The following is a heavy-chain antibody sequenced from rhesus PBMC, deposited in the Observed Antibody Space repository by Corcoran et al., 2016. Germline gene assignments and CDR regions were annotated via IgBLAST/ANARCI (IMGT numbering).Heavy chain of an antibody. CDR2: ISVSSGST. V-gene: IGHV4-99*01. CDR1: GYSISSGYY. CDR3: ARLEIQWVQSWDY. Sequence: QVQLQESGPGLVKPSETLSLTCAVSGYSISSGYYWGWIRQPPGKGLEYIGYISVSSGSTYYNPSLKSRVTISKDTSKNQFSLKLSSVTAADTAVYYCARLEIQWVQSWDYWGQGVLVTVSS. D-gene: IGHD5-24*01. J-gene: IGHJ4*01.